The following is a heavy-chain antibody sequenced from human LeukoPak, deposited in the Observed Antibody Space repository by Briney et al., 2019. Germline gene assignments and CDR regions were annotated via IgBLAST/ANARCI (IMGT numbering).Heavy chain of an antibody. CDR2: ISSSGTI. CDR1: GFTFSTYN. J-gene: IGHJ4*02. D-gene: IGHD6-13*01. Sequence: PGGSLRLSCAASGFTFSTYNMNWVRQAPGKGLEWVSYISSSGTIYYADSVQGRFTISRDNAKNSLYLQMNSLRAEDTAVYYCARRLTASGKHYFDYWGQGTLVTVSS. CDR3: ARRLTASGKHYFDY. V-gene: IGHV3-48*01.